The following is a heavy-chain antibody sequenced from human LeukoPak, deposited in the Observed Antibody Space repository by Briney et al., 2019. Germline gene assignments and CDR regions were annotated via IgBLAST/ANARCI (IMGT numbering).Heavy chain of an antibody. CDR2: ISGSGGST. V-gene: IGHV3-23*01. CDR3: ARDGKYSYDSSFDY. Sequence: PGGSLRLSCAASGFTFSSYAMSWVRQAPGKGLEWVSAISGSGGSTYYADSVKGRFTISRDNSKNTLYLQMNSLRAEDTAVYYCARDGKYSYDSSFDYLGQGTLVTVSS. CDR1: GFTFSSYA. D-gene: IGHD3-22*01. J-gene: IGHJ4*02.